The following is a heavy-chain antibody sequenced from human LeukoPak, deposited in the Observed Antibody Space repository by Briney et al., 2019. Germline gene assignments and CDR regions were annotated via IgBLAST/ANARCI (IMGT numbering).Heavy chain of an antibody. D-gene: IGHD6-19*01. CDR1: GFTLSNAW. CDR2: IKSKTDGETT. Sequence: GGCLTLSCAASGFTLSNAWMGWARQAPGEGLEWVSRIKSKTDGETTDYAAPVKGRFTISRDDSKHTLYLQMNRLKTEDTAVYYCTAQQWLDLKYFDYWGQGPLVTVSS. V-gene: IGHV3-15*01. J-gene: IGHJ4*02. CDR3: TAQQWLDLKYFDY.